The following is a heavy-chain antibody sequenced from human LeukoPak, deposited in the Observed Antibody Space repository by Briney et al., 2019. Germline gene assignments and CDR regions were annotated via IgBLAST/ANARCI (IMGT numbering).Heavy chain of an antibody. J-gene: IGHJ4*02. CDR1: GYSFASYG. CDR3: ARDLGTKEAY. Sequence: ASVKVSCKASGYSFASYGINWVRQAPGQGLEWMGWISPYNGNKIYAQKVQGRVTMTTDTSTNTAYMELSSLISEDTAVYYCARDLGTKEAYWGQGTLVTVSS. V-gene: IGHV1-18*01. D-gene: IGHD1/OR15-1a*01. CDR2: ISPYNGNK.